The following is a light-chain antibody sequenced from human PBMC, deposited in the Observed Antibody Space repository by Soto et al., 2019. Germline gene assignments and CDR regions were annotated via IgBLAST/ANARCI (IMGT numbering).Light chain of an antibody. CDR2: KAS. Sequence: DIHMTQSPSTLSASVGDRVTITCRASQTISSWLAWYQQKPGTAPKLLIYKASSLESGVPSRFSGGGSGTEFTLTISSLQPDDSATYYCQQYNSSPYTFGQGTKLEIK. V-gene: IGKV1-5*03. CDR1: QTISSW. CDR3: QQYNSSPYT. J-gene: IGKJ2*01.